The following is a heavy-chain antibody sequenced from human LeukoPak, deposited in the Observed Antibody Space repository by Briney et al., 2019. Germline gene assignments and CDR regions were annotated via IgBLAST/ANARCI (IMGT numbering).Heavy chain of an antibody. D-gene: IGHD2-2*03. J-gene: IGHJ4*02. CDR3: ANTPSPGYCSSTSCYVVY. CDR1: AFTFSSYA. V-gene: IGHV3-23*01. CDR2: ISGSGGST. Sequence: GGCLSLSCAASAFTFSSYAMGWVGQAPGMGLEWVSAISGSGGSTYDADTVKGRFTISRENAKNTLYLQMNSLRAEDPAVYYCANTPSPGYCSSTSCYVVYWGEGTLVTVSS.